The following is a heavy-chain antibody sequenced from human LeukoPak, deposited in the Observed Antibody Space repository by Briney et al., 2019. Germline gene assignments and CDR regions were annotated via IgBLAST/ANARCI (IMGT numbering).Heavy chain of an antibody. CDR2: NYPRDSDT. CDR3: SKHSDVIGTI. Sequence: GESLKISCKASGYTFTLQWIRWVRQKSGSGLEWMGINYPRDSDTRYSTSFQGQVSIQAATTINNAHQGWSRPEASHTASSYFSKHSDVIGTIWGEGTLVSVSS. CDR1: GYTFTLQW. J-gene: IGHJ4*02. D-gene: IGHD3-10*01. V-gene: IGHV5-51*01.